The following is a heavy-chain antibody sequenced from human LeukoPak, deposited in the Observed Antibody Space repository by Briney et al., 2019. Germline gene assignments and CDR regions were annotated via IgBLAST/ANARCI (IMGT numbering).Heavy chain of an antibody. Sequence: GGSLRLSCAASGFTFSDYYMSWIRQAPGKGLEWVSYISSSGSTIYYADSVKGRFTISRDNAKNSLYLQMNSLRAEDTAVYYCARDLARVCSSTSCSYFDFWGQGTLVTVSS. CDR1: GFTFSDYY. V-gene: IGHV3-11*01. D-gene: IGHD2-2*01. CDR3: ARDLARVCSSTSCSYFDF. J-gene: IGHJ4*02. CDR2: ISSSGSTI.